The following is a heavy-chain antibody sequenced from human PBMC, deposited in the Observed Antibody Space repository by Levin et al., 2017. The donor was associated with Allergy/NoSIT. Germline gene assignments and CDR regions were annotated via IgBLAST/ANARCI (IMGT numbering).Heavy chain of an antibody. D-gene: IGHD1-26*01. J-gene: IGHJ3*02. CDR3: GKGSGSFYSDAFDI. CDR1: GFTLDDYG. CDR2: ISWNSRSI. Sequence: SLKISCAASGFTLDDYGMHWVRQAPGKGLEWVSGISWNSRSIGYADSVKGRFTISRDNAKNSLYLQMNSLRAEDTALYYCGKGSGSFYSDAFDIWGQGTMVTVSS. V-gene: IGHV3-9*01.